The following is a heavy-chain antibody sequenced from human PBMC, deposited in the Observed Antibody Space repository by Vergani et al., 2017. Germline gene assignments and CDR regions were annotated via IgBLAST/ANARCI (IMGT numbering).Heavy chain of an antibody. Sequence: QVQLVQSGAEVKKPGSSVKVSCKASGGTFSSYAISWVRQAPGQGLEWMGRIIPILGIANYAQKFQGRVTITADKSTSTAYMDLSSLRYEDTAVYYCARSEEGSWGLVGKGYFDYWGQGTLVTVSS. D-gene: IGHD2-21*01. CDR3: ARSEEGSWGLVGKGYFDY. V-gene: IGHV1-69*04. CDR2: IIPILGIA. CDR1: GGTFSSYA. J-gene: IGHJ4*02.